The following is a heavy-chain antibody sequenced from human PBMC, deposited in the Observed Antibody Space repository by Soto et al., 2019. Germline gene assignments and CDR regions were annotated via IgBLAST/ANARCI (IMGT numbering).Heavy chain of an antibody. Sequence: QVQLVESGGGVVQPGRSLRLSCAASGFTFSSYAMHWVRQAPGKGLEWVAVISYDGSNKYYADSVKGRFTISRDNSKNTLYLQMNSLRAEDTDVYYCARAGYYYDSSGDAFDIWGQGTMVTVSS. CDR3: ARAGYYYDSSGDAFDI. J-gene: IGHJ3*02. CDR2: ISYDGSNK. D-gene: IGHD3-22*01. CDR1: GFTFSSYA. V-gene: IGHV3-30-3*01.